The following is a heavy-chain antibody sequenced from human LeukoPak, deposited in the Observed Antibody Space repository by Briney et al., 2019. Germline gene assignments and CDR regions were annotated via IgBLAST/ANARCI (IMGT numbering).Heavy chain of an antibody. V-gene: IGHV3-7*01. D-gene: IGHD2-15*01. CDR2: IKQDGSEK. J-gene: IGHJ5*02. Sequence: GGSLRLSCAASGFTFSSYWMSWVRQAPGKGLEWVANIKQDGSEKYYVDSVKGRFIISRDNAKNSLYLQMSSLRAEDTAEYYCARGADGVSSNSRGWLDPWGQGTLVTVSS. CDR3: ARGADGVSSNSRGWLDP. CDR1: GFTFSSYW.